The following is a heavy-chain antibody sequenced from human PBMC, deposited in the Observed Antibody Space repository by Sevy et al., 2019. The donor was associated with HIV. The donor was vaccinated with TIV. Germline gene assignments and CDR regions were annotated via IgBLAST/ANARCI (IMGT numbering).Heavy chain of an antibody. D-gene: IGHD6-19*01. CDR1: GGTFSSYG. J-gene: IGHJ4*02. Sequence: ASVKASCKASGGTFSSYGISWVRQAPGQGLEWMGGIIPILGTVNYAQKFQGRVTITADESTKTAYMELSSLRSEDTAVYYWARGGGNGWYYFDYWGQETLVTVSS. CDR3: ARGGGNGWYYFDY. CDR2: IIPILGTV. V-gene: IGHV1-69*13.